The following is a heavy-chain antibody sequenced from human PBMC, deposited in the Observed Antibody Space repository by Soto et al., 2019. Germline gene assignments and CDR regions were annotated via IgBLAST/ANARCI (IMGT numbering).Heavy chain of an antibody. CDR1: GFTFSDHY. Sequence: EVQLVESGGGLVQPGGSLRLSCAASGFTFSDHYMDWVRQAPGKGLEWVGRTRNKANSYTTEYAASVKGRFTISRDDSKNSLYLQMNSLKTEDTAVYYCARSWILGGFDYRGQGTLVTVSS. CDR2: TRNKANSYTT. CDR3: ARSWILGGFDY. J-gene: IGHJ4*02. D-gene: IGHD1-26*01. V-gene: IGHV3-72*01.